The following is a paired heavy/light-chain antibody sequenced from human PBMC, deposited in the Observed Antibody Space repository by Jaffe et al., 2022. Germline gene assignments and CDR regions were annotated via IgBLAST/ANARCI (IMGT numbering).Light chain of an antibody. CDR1: SSDVGGYNY. Sequence: QSALTQPASVSGSPGQSITISCTGTSSDVGGYNYVSWYQQHPGKAPKLMIYEVSNRPSGVSNRFSGSKSGNTASLTISGLQAEDEADYYCSSYTSSSTPSYVFGTGTKVTVL. CDR3: SSYTSSSTPSYV. V-gene: IGLV2-14*01. J-gene: IGLJ1*01. CDR2: EVS.
Heavy chain of an antibody. CDR1: GFTFDDYA. D-gene: IGHD4-17*01. Sequence: EVQLVESGGGLVQPGRSLRLSCAASGFTFDDYAMHWVRQAPGKGLEWVSGISWNSGSIGYADSVKGRFTISRDNAKNSLYLQMNSLRAEDTALYYCAKEGRDDYGDYGVLCGYMDVWGKGTTVTVSS. V-gene: IGHV3-9*01. J-gene: IGHJ6*03. CDR3: AKEGRDDYGDYGVLCGYMDV. CDR2: ISWNSGSI.